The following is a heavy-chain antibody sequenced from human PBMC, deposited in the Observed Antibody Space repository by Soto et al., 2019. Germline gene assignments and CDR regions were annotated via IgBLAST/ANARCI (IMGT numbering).Heavy chain of an antibody. D-gene: IGHD1-1*01. CDR2: ISYDGSNE. J-gene: IGHJ6*03. Sequence: GGSLRLSCAASGFTFSTYGMHWVRQAPGKGLEWVAGISYDGSNEKSADSLKGRFTISRDNSKNTLYLQVNSLRAEDTAVYYCAKDRGRTTRQYYYYMDVWGKGTTVTVSS. CDR1: GFTFSTYG. V-gene: IGHV3-30*18. CDR3: AKDRGRTTRQYYYYMDV.